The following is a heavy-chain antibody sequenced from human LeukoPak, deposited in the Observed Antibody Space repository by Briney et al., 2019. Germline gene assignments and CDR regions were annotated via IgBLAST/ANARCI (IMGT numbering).Heavy chain of an antibody. D-gene: IGHD6-13*01. Sequence: PSETLSLTCTVSGGSISSYYWSWIRQSAGKGLEWIGRIYTSGSTNYNPSLKSRVTMSVDTSKNQFSLKLSSVTAADTAVYYCAGIAAAGGDAFDIWGQGTMVTVSS. CDR1: GGSISSYY. CDR3: AGIAAAGGDAFDI. J-gene: IGHJ3*02. V-gene: IGHV4-4*07. CDR2: IYTSGST.